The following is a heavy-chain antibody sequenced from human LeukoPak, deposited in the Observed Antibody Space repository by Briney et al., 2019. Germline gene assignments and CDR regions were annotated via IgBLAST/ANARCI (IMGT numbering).Heavy chain of an antibody. V-gene: IGHV4-59*01. D-gene: IGHD6-19*01. CDR1: GASITSFY. Sequence: SSETLSLTCSVSGASITSFYWSWIRQPPGKGLEWIGYSYFSGSTNFNPSLKSRVTTSVDTSKNQLSLELASVTAADTAVYYCARDGYSSGRKSFYYYGMDVWGQGITVTVSS. CDR3: ARDGYSSGRKSFYYYGMDV. J-gene: IGHJ6*02. CDR2: SYFSGST.